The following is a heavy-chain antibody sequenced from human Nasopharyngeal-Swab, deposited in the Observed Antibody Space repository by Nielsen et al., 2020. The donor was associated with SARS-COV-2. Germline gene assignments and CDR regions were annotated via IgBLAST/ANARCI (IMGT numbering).Heavy chain of an antibody. Sequence: GESLKISCAASGFTFSSYAMSWVRQAPGKGLEWVSAISGSGGSTYYADSVKGRFTISRDNSKNTLYLQMNSLRAEDTAVYYCAHYGSGSYASSDYWGQGTLVTVSS. V-gene: IGHV3-23*01. CDR3: AHYGSGSYASSDY. CDR2: ISGSGGST. D-gene: IGHD3-10*01. J-gene: IGHJ4*02. CDR1: GFTFSSYA.